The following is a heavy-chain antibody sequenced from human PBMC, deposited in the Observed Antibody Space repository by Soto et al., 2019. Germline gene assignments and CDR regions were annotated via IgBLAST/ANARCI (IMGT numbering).Heavy chain of an antibody. D-gene: IGHD6-19*01. CDR2: ISSTSSYT. Sequence: GGSLRLTCAASGFTFSSYAMNWVRQTQEKGLEWVSSISSTSSYTHYSDSVKGRFTISRDNANNSLFLQMNSLRAEDTATYYCARDLALAGNYWGQGVLVTVSS. V-gene: IGHV3-21*01. J-gene: IGHJ4*02. CDR1: GFTFSSYA. CDR3: ARDLALAGNY.